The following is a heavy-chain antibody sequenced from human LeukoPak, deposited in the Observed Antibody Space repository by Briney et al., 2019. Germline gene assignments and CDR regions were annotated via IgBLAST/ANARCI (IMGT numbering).Heavy chain of an antibody. V-gene: IGHV1-46*01. Sequence: ASVKVSCKASGYTFTSYAMNWVRQAPGQGLEWMGIINPSGGSATYAQKFQGRVTVTRDTSTGTVYMELSSLRSEDTAVYYCARFNCGADCYTDYWGQGTLVTVSS. CDR2: INPSGGSA. D-gene: IGHD2-21*02. CDR1: GYTFTSYA. CDR3: ARFNCGADCYTDY. J-gene: IGHJ4*02.